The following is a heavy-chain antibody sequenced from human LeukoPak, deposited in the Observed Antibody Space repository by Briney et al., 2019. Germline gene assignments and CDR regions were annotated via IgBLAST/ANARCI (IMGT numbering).Heavy chain of an antibody. CDR1: GGSISSSSYY. D-gene: IGHD4-17*01. CDR3: ARGGGDYATVDY. Sequence: SETLSLTCTVSGGSISSSSYYWSWIRQHPGKGLEWIGYIYYSGSTYYNPSLKSRVTISVDTSKNQFSLKLSSVTAADTAVYYCARGGGDYATVDYWGQGTLVTVSS. CDR2: IYYSGST. J-gene: IGHJ4*02. V-gene: IGHV4-31*03.